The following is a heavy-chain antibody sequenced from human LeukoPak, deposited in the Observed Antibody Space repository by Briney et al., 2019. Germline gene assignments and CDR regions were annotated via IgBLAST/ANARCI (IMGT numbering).Heavy chain of an antibody. J-gene: IGHJ6*03. CDR1: GFTFSSYS. Sequence: PGGSLRLSCAASGFTFSSYSMNWVRQAPGKGLEWVSSISSSSSYIYYADSVKGRFTISRDNAKNSLYLQMNSLRAEDTAVYCCAREGSEPAPMDVWGKGTTVTVSS. CDR2: ISSSSSYI. CDR3: AREGSEPAPMDV. V-gene: IGHV3-21*01.